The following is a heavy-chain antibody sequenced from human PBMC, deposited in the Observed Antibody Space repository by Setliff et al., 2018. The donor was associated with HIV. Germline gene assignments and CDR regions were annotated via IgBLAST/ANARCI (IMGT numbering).Heavy chain of an antibody. V-gene: IGHV4-39*07. CDR3: ARDPHYYDRSGHFSWFYFDY. J-gene: IGHJ4*02. CDR2: IFHSGTT. D-gene: IGHD3-22*01. CDR1: GDSFSSNTNH. Sequence: SETLSLTCTVSGDSFSSNTNHWGWIRQPPGKGLEWIGNIFHSGTTYYNPSLKSRVTIAIDTSKNQFSLKLTSLTAADTAVYFCARDPHYYDRSGHFSWFYFDYWGQGTLVTVSS.